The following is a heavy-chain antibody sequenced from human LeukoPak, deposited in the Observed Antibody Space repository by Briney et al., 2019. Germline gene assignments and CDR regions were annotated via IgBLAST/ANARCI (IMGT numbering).Heavy chain of an antibody. J-gene: IGHJ4*02. CDR2: IKQDGSEK. CDR3: ARIAAAGTRYSYYLDY. CDR1: GFTFSSYS. V-gene: IGHV3-7*01. D-gene: IGHD6-13*01. Sequence: GGSLRLSCAASGFTFSSYSMNWVRQAPGKGLEWVANIKQDGSEKYYVDSVKGRFTISRDNAKNSLYLQMNSLRAEDTAVYYCARIAAAGTRYSYYLDYWGQGTLVTVSS.